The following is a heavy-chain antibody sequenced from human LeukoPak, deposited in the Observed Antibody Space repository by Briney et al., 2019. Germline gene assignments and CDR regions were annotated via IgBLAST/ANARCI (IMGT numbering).Heavy chain of an antibody. J-gene: IGHJ6*03. CDR3: ARGRVSSSTWYSTYYYYLYMDV. CDR2: VDHTGST. D-gene: IGHD1-1*01. CDR1: DDSITMYY. V-gene: IGHV4-59*01. Sequence: SETLSLTCSVSDDSITMYYWPWIRQPPGKGLEWIGYVDHTGSTNFYPSLNGRRSIATDTLKSLFSLRMSYVTAADKAVYFCARGRVSSSTWYSTYYYYLYMDVWGKGTTVTVSS.